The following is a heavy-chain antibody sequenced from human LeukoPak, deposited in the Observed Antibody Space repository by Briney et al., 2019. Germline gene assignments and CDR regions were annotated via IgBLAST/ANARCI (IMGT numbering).Heavy chain of an antibody. Sequence: GGSLRLSCAASGFTFSSYAMHWVRQAPGKGLEWVAVISYDGSNKYYADSVKGRFTISRDNSKNTLYLQMNRLRAEDTAAYYCAKATGRDMITSGGLDYWGQGTLVTVSS. J-gene: IGHJ4*02. D-gene: IGHD3-16*01. CDR2: ISYDGSNK. CDR3: AKATGRDMITSGGLDY. CDR1: GFTFSSYA. V-gene: IGHV3-30*04.